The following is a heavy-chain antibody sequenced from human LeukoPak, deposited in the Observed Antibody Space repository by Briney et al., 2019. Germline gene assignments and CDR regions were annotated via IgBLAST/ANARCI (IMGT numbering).Heavy chain of an antibody. V-gene: IGHV4-39*01. CDR1: GGSISSSSYY. CDR3: ARPRGFWSGYSDY. D-gene: IGHD3-3*01. Sequence: SETLSLTCTVSGGSISSSSYYWGWIRQPPGKGLEWIGSIYYSGSTYYNPSLKSRVTISVDTSKNQFSLKLSSVTAADTAVYYCARPRGFWSGYSDYWGQGTLVTVSS. J-gene: IGHJ4*02. CDR2: IYYSGST.